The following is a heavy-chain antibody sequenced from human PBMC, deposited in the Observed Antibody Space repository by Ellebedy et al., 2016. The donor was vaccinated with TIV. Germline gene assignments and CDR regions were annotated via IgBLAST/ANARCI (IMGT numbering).Heavy chain of an antibody. Sequence: PGGSLRLSCVPSGFTFSAYAMSWVRQAPGKGLEWVSAISGIPANIYYAESVKGRFTISRDNSKNTLYLQMNSLRVEDTAVYFCATDGLAKSSNYAMDVWGQGTTVTVSS. J-gene: IGHJ6*02. CDR1: GFTFSAYA. CDR3: ATDGLAKSSNYAMDV. D-gene: IGHD3-10*01. V-gene: IGHV3-23*01. CDR2: ISGIPANI.